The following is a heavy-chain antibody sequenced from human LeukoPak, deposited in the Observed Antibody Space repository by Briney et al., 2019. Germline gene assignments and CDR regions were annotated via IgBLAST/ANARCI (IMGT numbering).Heavy chain of an antibody. CDR1: GGSISSGGYY. D-gene: IGHD3-3*01. CDR2: IYSSGST. V-gene: IGHV4-61*02. J-gene: IGHJ6*03. CDR3: ARVVVFGVVTSDYYYYYMNV. Sequence: SETLSLTCTVSGGSISSGGYYWSWIRQPAGKGLEWIGRIYSSGSTNYSPSLKSRVTMSVDTSKNQFSLKLSSVTAADTAVYYCARVVVFGVVTSDYYYYYMNVWGKGTTVTVS.